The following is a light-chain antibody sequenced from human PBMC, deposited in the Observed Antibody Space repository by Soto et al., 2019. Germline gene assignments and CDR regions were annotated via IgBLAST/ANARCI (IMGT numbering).Light chain of an antibody. CDR1: QSVGNN. CDR2: GAS. J-gene: IGKJ1*01. Sequence: EVALTQSPATLSVSPGEEATLSCRASQSVGNNVAWYQQKFGQVPSLLIYGASTRATGIPARFSGSGSGTEFTLTISSLQSEDFAVYYCQQYDNWPPWTFGQGTKVDIK. V-gene: IGKV3-15*01. CDR3: QQYDNWPPWT.